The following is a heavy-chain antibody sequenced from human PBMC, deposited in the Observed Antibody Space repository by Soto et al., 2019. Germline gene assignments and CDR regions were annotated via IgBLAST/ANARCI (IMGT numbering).Heavy chain of an antibody. CDR2: ISASNGNI. D-gene: IGHD4-17*01. V-gene: IGHV1-18*01. CDR3: AIANYGDKDY. Sequence: QVQLVQSGAEVKKPGASVKVSCKPPGYMFPSSTISWVRQAPGQGLEWMGWISASNGNIKDAQKFQARLTLPTDTSTSTGYMELRSLTSDDTAMYYCAIANYGDKDYWGQGTLVTVSS. J-gene: IGHJ4*02. CDR1: GYMFPSST.